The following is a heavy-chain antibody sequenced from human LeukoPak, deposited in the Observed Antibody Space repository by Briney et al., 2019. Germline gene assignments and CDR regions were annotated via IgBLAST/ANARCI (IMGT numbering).Heavy chain of an antibody. CDR3: VRHGGYTSSAVSDY. CDR2: VYPGDSDT. CDR1: GDSFNTYW. Sequence: GESLKISCKGSGDSFNTYWIGWVRQMSGKGLEWVGLVYPGDSDTRYSPSFQGLVAFSADKSISTAYVQWSSLKASDTAIYYCVRHGGYTSSAVSDYWGQGTLVTVSS. V-gene: IGHV5-51*01. D-gene: IGHD5-18*01. J-gene: IGHJ4*02.